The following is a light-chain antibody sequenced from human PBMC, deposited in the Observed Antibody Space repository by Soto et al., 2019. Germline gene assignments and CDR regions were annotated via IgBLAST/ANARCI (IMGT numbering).Light chain of an antibody. V-gene: IGKV3-20*01. CDR3: QHCGSSPPYT. J-gene: IGKJ2*01. CDR2: AAS. CDR1: QSVSSNY. Sequence: EIVLTQSPGTLSLSPGERATLSCRASQSVSSNYLVWYQRKPGQAPRLLIYAASSRATGIPDRFSGSGSGTDFSLIISRLEPEDFAVYYCQHCGSSPPYTFGQGTKLEIK.